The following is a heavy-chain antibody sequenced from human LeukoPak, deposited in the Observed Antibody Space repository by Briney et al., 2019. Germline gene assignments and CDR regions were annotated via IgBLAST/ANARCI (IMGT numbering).Heavy chain of an antibody. D-gene: IGHD7-27*01. CDR2: IYTGGST. J-gene: IGHJ4*02. CDR1: GGSFSSYY. Sequence: SETLSLTCTVSGGSFSSYYWNWIRQPAGKGPEWIGRIYTGGSTNYNPSPKSRLTMSIDTSKNQFSLKLRSVTAADTAVYYCARERNGDFDYWGQGTLVTVSS. CDR3: ARERNGDFDY. V-gene: IGHV4-4*07.